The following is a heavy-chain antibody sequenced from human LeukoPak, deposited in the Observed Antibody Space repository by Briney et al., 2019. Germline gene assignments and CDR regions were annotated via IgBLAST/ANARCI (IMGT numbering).Heavy chain of an antibody. V-gene: IGHV3-23*01. CDR1: SFTFSNYA. D-gene: IGHD4-23*01. CDR2: ITSSGAST. Sequence: GGSLRLSCAASSFTFSNYAMTWVRQAPGKGLEWVSTITSSGASTDYADSVKGRFTISRDNSKNTLFLQMSSLRADDTAVYYCAKGGPTVATPFDYWGQGTLVTVSS. CDR3: AKGGPTVATPFDY. J-gene: IGHJ4*02.